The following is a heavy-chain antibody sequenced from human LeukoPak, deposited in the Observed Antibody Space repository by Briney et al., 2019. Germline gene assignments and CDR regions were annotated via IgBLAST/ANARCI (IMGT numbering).Heavy chain of an antibody. J-gene: IGHJ4*02. Sequence: SETLSLTCTVSGGSISSGGYYWSWIRQPPGKGLEWIGYIYHSGSTYYNPSLKSRVTISVDRSKNQFSLKLSSVTAADTAVYYYAREGDNWNDVDYWGQGTLVTVSS. CDR1: GGSISSGGYY. CDR3: AREGDNWNDVDY. D-gene: IGHD1-1*01. V-gene: IGHV4-30-2*01. CDR2: IYHSGST.